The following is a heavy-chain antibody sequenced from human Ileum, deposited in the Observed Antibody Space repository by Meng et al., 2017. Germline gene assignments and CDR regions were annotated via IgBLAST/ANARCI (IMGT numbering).Heavy chain of an antibody. V-gene: IGHV4-4*03. CDR1: GCSISGTNW. CDR2: IHYAAGT. CDR3: ARDPYSGGPCDY. Sequence: AQLQARAPGVEPPPGTLPLSCSFSGCSISGTNWWDWVRQPPGKGLEWLGEIHYAAGTNYNPSLKSRVTMSIDKAKNQFSLILTSVTAADTAVYYCARDPYSGGPCDYWGQGTLVTVSS. D-gene: IGHD1-26*01. J-gene: IGHJ4*02.